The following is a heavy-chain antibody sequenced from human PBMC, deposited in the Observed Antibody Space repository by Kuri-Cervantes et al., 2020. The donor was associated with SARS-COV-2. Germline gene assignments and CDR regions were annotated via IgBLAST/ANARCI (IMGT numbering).Heavy chain of an antibody. CDR3: ARSWEDYYGSGCYPTFDY. V-gene: IGHV4-39*01. CDR1: GGSISSSSYY. CDR2: IYYSGST. J-gene: IGHJ4*02. Sequence: GSLRLSCTVSGGSISSSSYYWGWIRQPPGQGLEWIGSIYYSGSTYYNPSLKSRVTISVDTSKNQFSLKLSSVTAADTAVYYCARSWEDYYGSGCYPTFDYWGQGTLVTVSS. D-gene: IGHD3-10*01.